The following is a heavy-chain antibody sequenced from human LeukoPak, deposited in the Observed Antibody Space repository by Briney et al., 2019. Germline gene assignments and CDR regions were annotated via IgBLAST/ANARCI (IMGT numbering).Heavy chain of an antibody. CDR1: GGTFSNYA. CDR2: IIPIFGTE. D-gene: IGHD3-16*02. J-gene: IGHJ4*02. V-gene: IGHV1-69*06. CDR3: AKSRELSLYYFDY. Sequence: SVKVSCKASGGTFSNYAISWVRQAPGQGLEWMGGIIPIFGTENYAQKFRGRVTITADKSTSTAYMELSSLRSEDTAVYYCAKSRELSLYYFDYWGQGTLVTVSS.